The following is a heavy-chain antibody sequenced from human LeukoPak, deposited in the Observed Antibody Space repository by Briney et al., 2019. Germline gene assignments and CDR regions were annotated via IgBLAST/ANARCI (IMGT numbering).Heavy chain of an antibody. CDR3: AKALVGITPCDY. CDR2: IIGSGSST. Sequence: AGGSLRLSCAASGFTFSSYAMSWVRQAPGKGLELVSSIIGSGSSTYYADSVKGRFTISRDNSKNTLYLQMNSLRGEDTAVYYCAKALVGITPCDYWGQGALVTVSS. V-gene: IGHV3-23*01. D-gene: IGHD3-22*01. J-gene: IGHJ4*02. CDR1: GFTFSSYA.